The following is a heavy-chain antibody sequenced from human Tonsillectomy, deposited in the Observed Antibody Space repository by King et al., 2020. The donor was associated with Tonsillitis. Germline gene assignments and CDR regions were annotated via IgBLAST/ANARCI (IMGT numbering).Heavy chain of an antibody. J-gene: IGHJ3*02. CDR1: ELTFSRYA. V-gene: IGHV3-23*04. CDR3: ARDLNDIDTFDI. D-gene: IGHD3-9*01. CDR2: ITGSSDRI. Sequence: VQLVESGGGLVQPGGSLRLSCAASELTFSRYAMHWVRQAPGKGLEWVSSITGSSDRIYSADSMKGRFTISRDNSKTTLYLQMSSLRAEDSAEYFCARDLNDIDTFDIWGQGTTVTVSS.